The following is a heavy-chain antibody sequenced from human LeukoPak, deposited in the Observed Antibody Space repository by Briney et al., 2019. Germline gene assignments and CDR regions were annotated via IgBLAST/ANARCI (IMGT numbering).Heavy chain of an antibody. D-gene: IGHD3-10*01. Sequence: QPGGSLRLSCAASGFTFSSYSMNWVRQAPGKGLEWLSYISYTGTTISYADSVKGRFTISRDNSKNTLSLQMNSLRAEDTAMYYCAKSKSAWYGFDYWGQGTLVAVSS. J-gene: IGHJ4*02. V-gene: IGHV3-48*01. CDR1: GFTFSSYS. CDR2: ISYTGTTI. CDR3: AKSKSAWYGFDY.